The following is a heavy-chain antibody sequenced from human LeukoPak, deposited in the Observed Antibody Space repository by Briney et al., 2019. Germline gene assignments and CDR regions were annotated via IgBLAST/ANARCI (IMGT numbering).Heavy chain of an antibody. J-gene: IGHJ4*02. D-gene: IGHD3-10*01. CDR2: ISWNSGSI. Sequence: GRSLRLSCAASGFTFDDYAMHWDRQAPGKGLEWVSGISWNSGSIGYADSVKGRFTISRDNAKNSLYLQMNSLRAEDTALYYCAKEGFGESNFDYWGQGTLVTVSS. V-gene: IGHV3-9*01. CDR3: AKEGFGESNFDY. CDR1: GFTFDDYA.